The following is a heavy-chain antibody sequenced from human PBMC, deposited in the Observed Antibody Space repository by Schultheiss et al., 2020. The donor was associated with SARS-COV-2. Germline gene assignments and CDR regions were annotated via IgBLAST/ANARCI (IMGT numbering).Heavy chain of an antibody. CDR3: ARDHKMAYYDAFDI. CDR2: ISESSNTI. Sequence: GGSLRLSCAASGFRFIYYEMNWVRQAPGKGLEWISYISESSNTIYYADSVKGRFTISRNNAQKSLYLQMNSLRVEDMAVYYCARDHKMAYYDAFDIWGQGTMVTVSS. CDR1: GFRFIYYE. J-gene: IGHJ3*02. D-gene: IGHD5-24*01. V-gene: IGHV3-48*03.